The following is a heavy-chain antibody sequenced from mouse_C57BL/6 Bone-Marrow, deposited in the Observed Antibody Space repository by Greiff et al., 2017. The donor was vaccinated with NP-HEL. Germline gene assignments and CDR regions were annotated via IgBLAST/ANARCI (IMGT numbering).Heavy chain of an antibody. CDR1: GYAFTNYL. CDR2: INPGSGGT. D-gene: IGHD3-2*02. V-gene: IGHV1-54*01. CDR3: ARGGPDSSGYRFAY. J-gene: IGHJ3*01. Sequence: VQLKQSGAELVRPGTSVKVSCKASGYAFTNYLIEWVKQRPGQGLEWIGVINPGSGGTNYNEKFKGKATLTADKSSSTAYMQLSSLTSEDSAVYFCARGGPDSSGYRFAYWGQGTLVTVSA.